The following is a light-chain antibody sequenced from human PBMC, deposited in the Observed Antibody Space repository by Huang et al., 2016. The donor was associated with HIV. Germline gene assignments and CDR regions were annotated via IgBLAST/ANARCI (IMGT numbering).Light chain of an antibody. CDR2: GAS. V-gene: IGKV3-20*01. Sequence: EIVLTQSPGTLSLSPGERATLSCRASQSVTSNSLAWYQWKPGQAPRLLIYGASSRATGSPDRFSGSGSGTDFTLTLSSLDPEDFAVYYCQQYGGSSWTFGQGTKVEIK. CDR3: QQYGGSSWT. CDR1: QSVTSNS. J-gene: IGKJ1*01.